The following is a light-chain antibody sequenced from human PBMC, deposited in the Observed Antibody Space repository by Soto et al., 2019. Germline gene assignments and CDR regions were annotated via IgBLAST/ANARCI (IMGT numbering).Light chain of an antibody. Sequence: DIQMTQSPSTLSASIGERVTFTRRASQDIGDSLAWYQQKARKAPKLLIYEASTLEAGVPSRFSGSGSGTDFTLTISSLQPDDFATYYCQQYNSYSSFGPGTTVEVK. CDR2: EAS. CDR1: QDIGDS. V-gene: IGKV1-5*01. J-gene: IGKJ3*01. CDR3: QQYNSYSS.